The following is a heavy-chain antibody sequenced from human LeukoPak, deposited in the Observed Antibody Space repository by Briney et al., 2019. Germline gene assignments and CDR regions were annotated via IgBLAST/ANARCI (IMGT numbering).Heavy chain of an antibody. Sequence: GGSLRLSCAASGFTFSNYWMHWVRHAPGKGLVWVSRINTDGSATGYADSVKGRFTTSRDNAKNTLYLQTNSLRVEDTAVYYCARETPAGTSIDCWGQGTLVTVSS. V-gene: IGHV3-74*01. CDR3: ARETPAGTSIDC. J-gene: IGHJ4*02. CDR2: INTDGSAT. D-gene: IGHD1-1*01. CDR1: GFTFSNYW.